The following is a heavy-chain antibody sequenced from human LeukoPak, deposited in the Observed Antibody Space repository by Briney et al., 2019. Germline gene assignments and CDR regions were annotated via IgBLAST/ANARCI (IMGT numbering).Heavy chain of an antibody. D-gene: IGHD2-15*01. V-gene: IGHV3-23*01. CDR2: ISGSGVST. J-gene: IGHJ4*02. Sequence: GGSLRLSCAASGFTFSSYAMSWVRQAPGKGLEWVSAISGSGVSTYYADSVKGRFTISRDNSKNTLFLQMNSLRAEDTAVYYCANGGYCSGGSCYLFDYWGQGTLVTVSS. CDR3: ANGGYCSGGSCYLFDY. CDR1: GFTFSSYA.